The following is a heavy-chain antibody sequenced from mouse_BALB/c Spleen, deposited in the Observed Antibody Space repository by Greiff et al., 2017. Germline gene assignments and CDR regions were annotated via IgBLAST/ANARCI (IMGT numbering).Heavy chain of an antibody. CDR2: INPSTGYT. J-gene: IGHJ3*01. D-gene: IGHD3-3*01. V-gene: IGHV1-7*01. CDR3: ARGDNYVFAY. CDR1: GYTFTSYW. Sequence: VQLQESGAELAKPGASVKMSCKASGYTFTSYWMHWVKQRPGQGLEWIGYINPSTGYTEYNQKFKDKATLTVDKSSSTAYMELARLTSEDSAIYYCARGDNYVFAYWGQGTLVTVSA.